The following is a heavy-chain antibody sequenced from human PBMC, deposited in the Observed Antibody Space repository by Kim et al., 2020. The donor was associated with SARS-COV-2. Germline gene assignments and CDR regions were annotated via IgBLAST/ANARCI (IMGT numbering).Heavy chain of an antibody. J-gene: IGHJ4*02. Sequence: ADSAKGRITNARDTAKTALYLQMNDLRAEDTAVYYCARFESAYNYGFDYWGQGTLVTVSS. V-gene: IGHV3-11*03. D-gene: IGHD5-18*01. CDR3: ARFESAYNYGFDY.